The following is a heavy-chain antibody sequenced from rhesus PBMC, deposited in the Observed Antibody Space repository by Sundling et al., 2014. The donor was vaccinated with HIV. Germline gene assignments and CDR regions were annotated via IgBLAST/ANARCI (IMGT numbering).Heavy chain of an antibody. V-gene: IGHV4-106*01. D-gene: IGHD6-31*01. Sequence: QVQLQESGPGLVKPSETLSLTCGVSGNSISESYYWTWIRQPPGKDLEWIGYIHGSGGSTHYNASLKSRVTISTDTSKNHFSLKLSSMTAADTAVYYCARGATSGWAAFDYWGQGVLVTVSS. CDR3: ARGATSGWAAFDY. J-gene: IGHJ4*01. CDR2: IHGSGGST. CDR1: GNSISESYY.